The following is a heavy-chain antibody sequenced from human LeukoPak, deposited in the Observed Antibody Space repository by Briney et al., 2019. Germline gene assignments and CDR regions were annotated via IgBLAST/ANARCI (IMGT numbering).Heavy chain of an antibody. CDR1: GGSISSGDYY. Sequence: SETLSLTCTVSGGSISSGDYYWCWIRQPPGKGLEWIGYIYYSGSTYYNPSLKSRVTISVDTSKNQLSLRLSSVTAADTAVYYCARGDDSSGYYRGYFDYWGQGTLVTVSS. V-gene: IGHV4-30-4*01. CDR2: IYYSGST. CDR3: ARGDDSSGYYRGYFDY. D-gene: IGHD3-22*01. J-gene: IGHJ4*02.